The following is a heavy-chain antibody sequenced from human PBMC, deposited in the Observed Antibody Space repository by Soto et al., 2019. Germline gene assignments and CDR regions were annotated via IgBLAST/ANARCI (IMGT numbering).Heavy chain of an antibody. J-gene: IGHJ4*02. CDR2: INHSGST. CDR3: AATIAVAVTGAYLAY. D-gene: IGHD6-19*01. V-gene: IGHV4-34*01. Sequence: SETLSLTCAVYGGSFSGYYWSWIRQPPGKGLEWIGEINHSGSTNYNPSLKSRVTISVDTSKNQFSLKLSSVTAADTAVYYCAATIAVAVTGAYLAYWGQGTLVPVSS. CDR1: GGSFSGYY.